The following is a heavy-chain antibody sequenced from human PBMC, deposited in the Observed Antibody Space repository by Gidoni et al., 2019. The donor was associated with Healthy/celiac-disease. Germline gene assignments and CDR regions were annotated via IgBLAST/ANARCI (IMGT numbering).Heavy chain of an antibody. V-gene: IGHV3-23*01. D-gene: IGHD3-16*01. CDR1: GFAFSSYA. J-gene: IGHJ4*02. CDR2: ISGSGGST. Sequence: EVQLLESGGGLVQPGGSLRLSCAASGFAFSSYAMSWVRQAPGKGLEWVSAISGSGGSTYYADSVKGRFTISRDNSKNTLYLQMNSLRAEDTAVYYCAKAPYDYGGFDYWGQGTLVTVSS. CDR3: AKAPYDYGGFDY.